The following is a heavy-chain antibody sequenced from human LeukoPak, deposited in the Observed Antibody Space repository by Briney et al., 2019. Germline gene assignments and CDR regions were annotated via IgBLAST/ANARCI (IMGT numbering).Heavy chain of an antibody. V-gene: IGHV3-33*01. D-gene: IGHD3-3*01. J-gene: IGHJ6*02. CDR3: ARDSWTYYDFWSGYYPFYYYYGMDV. CDR2: IWYDGSNK. CDR1: GFTFSSYG. Sequence: PGGSLRLSCAASGFTFSSYGMHWVRQAPGKGLEWVAVIWYDGSNKYYADSVKGRFTISRDNSKNTLYLQMNSLRAEDTAVYYCARDSWTYYDFWSGYYPFYYYYGMDVWGQGTTVTVSS.